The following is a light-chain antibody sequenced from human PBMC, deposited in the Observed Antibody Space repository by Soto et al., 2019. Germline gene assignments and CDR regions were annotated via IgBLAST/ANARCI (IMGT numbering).Light chain of an antibody. CDR1: KSDIGVYDF. V-gene: IGLV2-8*01. Sequence: QSALAQPPSASGSPGQSGTISCTGTKSDIGVYDFVSWYQHHPGKAPRLIIYEVVQRPSGVPDRFSGSKSGNTASLTVSGLQAADEADYFCKSYAGSNTYVFGSGTRSPS. CDR3: KSYAGSNTYV. J-gene: IGLJ1*01. CDR2: EVV.